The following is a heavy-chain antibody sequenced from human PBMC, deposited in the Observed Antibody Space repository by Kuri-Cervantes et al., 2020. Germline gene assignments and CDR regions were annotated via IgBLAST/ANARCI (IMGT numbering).Heavy chain of an antibody. CDR3: ARVRRVFSWFDP. Sequence: ESLKISCTVSGGSISSYYWSWIRQPPGKGLEWIGYIYYSGSTNYNPSLKSRVTISVDTSKNQFSLKLSSVTAADTAVYYCARVRRVFSWFDPWGQGTLVTVSS. J-gene: IGHJ5*02. CDR1: GGSISSYY. V-gene: IGHV4-59*01. CDR2: IYYSGST.